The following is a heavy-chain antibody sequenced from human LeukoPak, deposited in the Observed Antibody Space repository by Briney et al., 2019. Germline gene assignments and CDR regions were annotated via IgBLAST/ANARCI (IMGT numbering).Heavy chain of an antibody. Sequence: GGTLRLSCAASGFTFSGSAMTWVRQAPGKGLEWVSSISGINYSTYYADSVKGRFTISRDNSKNTLYLQMNSLRAEDTAIYYCARAYLYYYDSSGYIARSSDYWGQGTLVTVSS. J-gene: IGHJ4*02. CDR1: GFTFSGSA. CDR2: ISGINYST. D-gene: IGHD3-22*01. V-gene: IGHV3-23*01. CDR3: ARAYLYYYDSSGYIARSSDY.